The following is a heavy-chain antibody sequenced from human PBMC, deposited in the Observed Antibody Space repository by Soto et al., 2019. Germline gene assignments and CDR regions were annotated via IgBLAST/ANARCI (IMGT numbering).Heavy chain of an antibody. CDR1: GYSFTSYW. V-gene: IGHV5-10-1*01. J-gene: IGHJ6*02. CDR2: IDPSDSYT. Sequence: PGESRKISCKGSGYSFTSYWISWVRQMPGKGLEWMGRIDPSDSYTNYSPSFQGHVTISADKSISTAYLQWSSLKASDTAMYYCASFIVGATDYYYGMDVWGQGTTVTVSS. D-gene: IGHD1-26*01. CDR3: ASFIVGATDYYYGMDV.